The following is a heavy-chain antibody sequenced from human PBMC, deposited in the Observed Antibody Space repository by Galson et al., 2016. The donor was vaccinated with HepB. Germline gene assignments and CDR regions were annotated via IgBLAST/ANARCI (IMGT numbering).Heavy chain of an antibody. Sequence: SLRLSCAASGFTFTSHSMSWVRQAPGKGLEWVSFINNIGSSIYYADSVKGRFTISRDNAKNSLYLQANSLRDEDAAVYYCARTLGPYRGTYFDYWGQGTLVTVSS. D-gene: IGHD4-23*01. CDR3: ARTLGPYRGTYFDY. CDR1: GFTFTSHS. J-gene: IGHJ4*02. CDR2: INNIGSSI. V-gene: IGHV3-48*02.